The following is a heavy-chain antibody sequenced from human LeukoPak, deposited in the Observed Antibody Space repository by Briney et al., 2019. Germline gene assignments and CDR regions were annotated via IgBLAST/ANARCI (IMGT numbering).Heavy chain of an antibody. CDR3: ARPYCSSTSCWFDY. D-gene: IGHD2-2*01. CDR1: GYTFTSYG. Sequence: ASVKVSCKASGYTFTSYGISWVRQAPGQGLEWMGGIIPIFGTANDAQKFQGRVTITTDESTSTAYMELSSLRSEDTPVYYSARPYCSSTSCWFDYWGQGTLVTVSS. CDR2: IIPIFGTA. V-gene: IGHV1-69*05. J-gene: IGHJ4*02.